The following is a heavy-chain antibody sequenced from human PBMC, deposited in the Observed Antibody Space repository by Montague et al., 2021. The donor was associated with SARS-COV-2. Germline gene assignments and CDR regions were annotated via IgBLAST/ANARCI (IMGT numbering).Heavy chain of an antibody. Sequence: SETLSLTCTVSGGSISSYYWSWIRQPPGKGLEWIGYIYYSGSTYYNPSLKSRVTISVDTSKNQFSLKLSSVTAADTAVYYCARDTEGYISSWYHDYWGQGTLVTVSS. CDR2: IYYSGST. V-gene: IGHV4-59*01. CDR3: ARDTEGYISSWYHDY. J-gene: IGHJ4*02. CDR1: GGSISSYY. D-gene: IGHD6-13*01.